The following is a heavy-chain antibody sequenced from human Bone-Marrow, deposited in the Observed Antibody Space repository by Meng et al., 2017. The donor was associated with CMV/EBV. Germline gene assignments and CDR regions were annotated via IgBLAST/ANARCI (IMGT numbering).Heavy chain of an antibody. D-gene: IGHD3-16*02. CDR3: ARTSFGGTYYDYVWGSYRYLHFDY. CDR1: GGSISSYY. CDR2: IYYRGST. Sequence: SETLSLTCTVSGGSISSYYWSWIRQPPGKRLEWIGYIYYRGSTKNNPSLRSRVTISVDTSKNQFSLKLSSVTAADTAVYYCARTSFGGTYYDYVWGSYRYLHFDYWGQGTLVTVSS. V-gene: IGHV4-59*01. J-gene: IGHJ4*02.